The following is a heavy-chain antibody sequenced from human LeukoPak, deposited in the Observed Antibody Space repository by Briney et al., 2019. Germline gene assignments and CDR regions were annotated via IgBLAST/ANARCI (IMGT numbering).Heavy chain of an antibody. CDR3: AKGDWHFDL. CDR2: ISTSGIT. Sequence: SETLSLTCTVSGGSIRSYSWSWIRQPAGKGLDWIGRISTSGITDYNPSLKSRVTMSVNTSKNQFSLKLTSVTAADTAVYHCAKGDWHFDLWGRGTLVTVSS. V-gene: IGHV4-4*07. CDR1: GGSIRSYS. J-gene: IGHJ2*01.